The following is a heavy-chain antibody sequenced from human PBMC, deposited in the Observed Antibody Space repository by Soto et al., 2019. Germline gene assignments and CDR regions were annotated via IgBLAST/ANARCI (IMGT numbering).Heavy chain of an antibody. CDR1: GFTFSMYY. V-gene: IGHV3-23*04. CDR2: ISGSGGST. Sequence: DVHLVESGGNLVQPGGSLRLSCAASGFTFSMYYMGWVRQAPGKGLEWVSAISGSGGSTYYADSVKGRFTISRDNSKNTLYLQMNSLRAEDTAVYYCAKDGQQYYYFDYWGQGTLVTVSS. J-gene: IGHJ4*02. CDR3: AKDGQQYYYFDY. D-gene: IGHD6-13*01.